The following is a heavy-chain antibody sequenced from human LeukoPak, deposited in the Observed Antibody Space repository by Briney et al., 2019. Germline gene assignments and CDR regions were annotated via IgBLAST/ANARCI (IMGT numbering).Heavy chain of an antibody. D-gene: IGHD2-2*01. CDR1: GYSISSGYY. V-gene: IGHV4-38-2*02. CDR3: ARGPLQYCSSTSCYFSWFDP. Sequence: SETLSLTCTVSGYSISSGYYWGWIRQPPGKGLEWIGSIYHSGSTYYNPSLKSRVTISVDTSKNQFSLKLSSVTAADTAVYYCARGPLQYCSSTSCYFSWFDPWGQGTLVTVSS. J-gene: IGHJ5*02. CDR2: IYHSGST.